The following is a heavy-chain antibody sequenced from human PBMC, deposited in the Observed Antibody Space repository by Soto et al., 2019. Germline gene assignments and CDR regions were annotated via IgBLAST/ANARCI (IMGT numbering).Heavy chain of an antibody. D-gene: IGHD2-15*01. V-gene: IGHV3-30-3*01. Sequence: QVQLVESGGGVVQPGRSLRLSCAASGFTFSSYAMHWVRQAPGKGLEWVAVISYDGSNKYYADSVKGRFTISRDNSKNTLYLQMNSLRAEDTAVYYCARPGPAVVVAATMYYYYGMDVWGQGTTVTVSS. CDR3: ARPGPAVVVAATMYYYYGMDV. CDR1: GFTFSSYA. CDR2: ISYDGSNK. J-gene: IGHJ6*02.